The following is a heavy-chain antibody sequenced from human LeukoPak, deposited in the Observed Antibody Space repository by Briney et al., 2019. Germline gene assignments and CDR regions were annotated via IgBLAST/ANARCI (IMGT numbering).Heavy chain of an antibody. CDR2: ISGSGDST. J-gene: IGHJ4*02. V-gene: IGHV3-23*01. Sequence: PGGSLRLSCAASGFTVSSNYMSWVRQAPGKELEWVSAISGSGDSTYYGDSVKGRFTISRDNSKNTLYLQMNSLRAEDTAVYYCAKTRPLDSSSWSHGDYWGQGTLVTVSS. D-gene: IGHD6-13*01. CDR1: GFTVSSNY. CDR3: AKTRPLDSSSWSHGDY.